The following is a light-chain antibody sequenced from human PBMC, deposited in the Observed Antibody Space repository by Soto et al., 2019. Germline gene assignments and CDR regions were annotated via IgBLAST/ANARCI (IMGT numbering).Light chain of an antibody. CDR3: QQNYSTPQP. Sequence: IQMTQSPCSLSASVGGSVHIACRASQPVDRKLNWYQHKPGNAPKLLINAASSLQSGVPSRFSGSGSATEFTLTISGLQPEDFATDYCQQNYSTPQPFGQGTRLEIK. J-gene: IGKJ5*01. V-gene: IGKV1-39*01. CDR2: AAS. CDR1: QPVDRK.